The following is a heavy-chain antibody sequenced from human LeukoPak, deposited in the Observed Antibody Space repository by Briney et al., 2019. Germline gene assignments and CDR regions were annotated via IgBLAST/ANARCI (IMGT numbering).Heavy chain of an antibody. V-gene: IGHV3-30*18. J-gene: IGHJ4*02. Sequence: GGSLRLSCEASGFTFSSYGMHWVRQAPGKGLEWVAVITYDGSNKYYADPVKGRFTISRDNSKNTLYLQMNSLRAEDTAVYYCAKDGRGTTDYWGQGTLVTVSS. CDR2: ITYDGSNK. CDR1: GFTFSSYG. CDR3: AKDGRGTTDY. D-gene: IGHD1-26*01.